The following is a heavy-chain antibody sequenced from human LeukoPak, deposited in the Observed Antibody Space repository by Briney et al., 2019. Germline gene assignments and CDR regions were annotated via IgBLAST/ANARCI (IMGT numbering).Heavy chain of an antibody. Sequence: PSETLSLTCTVSGGSIGSYYWSWIRQPPGKGLEWIGYIYYSGSTNYNPSLKSRVTISVDTSKNQFSLKLSSVTAADTAVYYCARGYYDILTGYYTNDAFDIWGQGTMVTVSS. CDR1: GGSIGSYY. J-gene: IGHJ3*02. CDR3: ARGYYDILTGYYTNDAFDI. D-gene: IGHD3-9*01. V-gene: IGHV4-59*01. CDR2: IYYSGST.